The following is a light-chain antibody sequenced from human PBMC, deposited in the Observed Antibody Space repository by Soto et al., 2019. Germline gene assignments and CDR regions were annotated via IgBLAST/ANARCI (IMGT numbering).Light chain of an antibody. Sequence: ALTQPASVSGSPGQSISISCTGTSSDVGGYNYVSWYQQHPGKAPKLMIYEVSNRPSGVSNRFSGSKSGNTASLTISRLQAEDEADYYCSSYTSSTTAVFGTGTKGTVL. V-gene: IGLV2-14*01. CDR2: EVS. CDR3: SSYTSSTTAV. J-gene: IGLJ1*01. CDR1: SSDVGGYNY.